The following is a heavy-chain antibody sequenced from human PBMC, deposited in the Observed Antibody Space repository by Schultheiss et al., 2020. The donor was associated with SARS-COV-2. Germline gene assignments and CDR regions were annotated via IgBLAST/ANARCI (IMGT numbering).Heavy chain of an antibody. Sequence: GGSLRLSCAASGFTFSSYAMSWVRQAPGKGLEWVSAISGVGSTYYADSVKGRFIISRDNVEKTLFLQMNSLRAEDTAQYYCVRDRWYCGGVHCSKVDYWGQGTLVTVSS. CDR3: VRDRWYCGGVHCSKVDY. D-gene: IGHD2-21*01. CDR2: ISGVGST. CDR1: GFTFSSYA. V-gene: IGHV3-23*01. J-gene: IGHJ4*02.